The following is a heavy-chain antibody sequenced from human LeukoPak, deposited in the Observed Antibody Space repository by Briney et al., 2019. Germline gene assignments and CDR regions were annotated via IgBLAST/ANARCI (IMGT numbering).Heavy chain of an antibody. CDR3: ARDVNWKDYYYYYGMDV. V-gene: IGHV1-18*01. CDR2: ISAYNGNT. J-gene: IGHJ6*02. CDR1: GYTFTSYG. D-gene: IGHD1-1*01. Sequence: ASVKVSCKASGYTFTSYGISWVRQAPGQGLEWMGWISAYNGNTNCAQKLQGRVTMTTDTSTSTAYMELRSLRSDDTAVYYCARDVNWKDYYYYYGMDVWGQGTTVTVSS.